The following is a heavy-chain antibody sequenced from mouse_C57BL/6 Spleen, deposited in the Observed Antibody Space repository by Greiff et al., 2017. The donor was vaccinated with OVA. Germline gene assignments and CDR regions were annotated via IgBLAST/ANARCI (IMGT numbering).Heavy chain of an antibody. CDR2: IDPISGGT. Sequence: VQLQESGAELVKPGASVKLSCKASGYTFTSYWMHWVKQRPGRGLEWNGRIDPISGGTKYNEQFKSKATLPVDKPSSSADRRLSCMTSEDAAVYYGSTNWDDVDDWGTGTTLTVSS. J-gene: IGHJ2*01. CDR3: STNWDDVDD. V-gene: IGHV1-72*01. CDR1: GYTFTSYW. D-gene: IGHD4-1*01.